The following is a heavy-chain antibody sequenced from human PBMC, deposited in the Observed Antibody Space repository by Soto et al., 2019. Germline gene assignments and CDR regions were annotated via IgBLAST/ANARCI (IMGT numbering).Heavy chain of an antibody. CDR2: IYYSGST. V-gene: IGHV4-39*01. J-gene: IGHJ4*02. Sequence: SETLSLTCTVSGGSISSSSYYWGWIRQPPGKGLEWIGSIYYSGSTYYNPSLKSRVTISVDTSKNQFSLRLSSVTAADTAVYYCARHNPYGDPLSVYFDYWGQGTLVTVSS. CDR1: GGSISSSSYY. CDR3: ARHNPYGDPLSVYFDY. D-gene: IGHD4-17*01.